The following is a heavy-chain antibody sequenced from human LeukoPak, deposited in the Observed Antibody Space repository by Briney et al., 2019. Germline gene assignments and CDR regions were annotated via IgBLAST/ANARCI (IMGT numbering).Heavy chain of an antibody. CDR2: INPNSGGT. J-gene: IGHJ5*02. V-gene: IGHV1-2*06. CDR3: ARVAIFGVGGWFDP. D-gene: IGHD3-3*01. CDR1: GYTLTAYY. Sequence: ASVKVSCKASGYTLTAYYIYWVRQAPGQGLEWMGRINPNSGGTDYAQNFQGRVTMTTDTSTSTAYMELRSLRSDDTAVYYCARVAIFGVGGWFDPWGQGTLVTVSS.